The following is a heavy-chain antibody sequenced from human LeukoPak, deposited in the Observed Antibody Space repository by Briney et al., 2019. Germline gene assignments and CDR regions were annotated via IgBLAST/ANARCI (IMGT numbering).Heavy chain of an antibody. CDR2: ISSSSSYI. Sequence: PGGSLRLSCAASGFTFSSYAMSWVRQAPGKGLEWVSSISSSSSYIYYADSVKGRFTISRDNAKNSLYLQMNSLRAEDTAVYYCAREVRTSFDYWGQGTLVTVSS. J-gene: IGHJ4*02. CDR3: AREVRTSFDY. CDR1: GFTFSSYA. V-gene: IGHV3-21*01. D-gene: IGHD3-10*01.